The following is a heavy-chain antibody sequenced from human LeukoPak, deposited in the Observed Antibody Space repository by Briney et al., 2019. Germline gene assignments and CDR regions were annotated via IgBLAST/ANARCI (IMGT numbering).Heavy chain of an antibody. Sequence: SETLSLTCTVSGGSISSYYWSWIRQPPGKGLEWIGEINHSGSTNYNPSLKSRVTISVDTSKNQFSLKLSSVSAADTAVYYCARLGAVVPAASDYYYYMDVWGKGTTVTVSS. V-gene: IGHV4-34*01. CDR1: GGSISSYY. CDR2: INHSGST. CDR3: ARLGAVVPAASDYYYYMDV. D-gene: IGHD2-2*01. J-gene: IGHJ6*03.